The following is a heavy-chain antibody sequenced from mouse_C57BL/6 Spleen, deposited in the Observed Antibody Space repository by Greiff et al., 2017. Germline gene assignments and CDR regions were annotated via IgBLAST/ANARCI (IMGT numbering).Heavy chain of an antibody. CDR1: GYTFTSYG. V-gene: IGHV1-81*01. J-gene: IGHJ2*01. D-gene: IGHD2-3*01. Sequence: QVQLKQSGAELARPGASVKLSCKASGYTFTSYGISWVKQRTGQGLEWIGESYPRSGNTYYNEKFKGKATLTADKSSSTAYMELRSLTSEDSAVYFCARRTYEYFDYWGQGTTLTVSS. CDR2: SYPRSGNT. CDR3: ARRTYEYFDY.